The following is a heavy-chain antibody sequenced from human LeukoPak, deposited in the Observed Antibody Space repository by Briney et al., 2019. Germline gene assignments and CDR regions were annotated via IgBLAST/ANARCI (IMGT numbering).Heavy chain of an antibody. CDR2: INFNSGGT. CDR3: ARVNRPEYCSASDYNYMDV. J-gene: IGHJ6*03. V-gene: IGHV1-2*02. Sequence: ASVKVSCKASGYTFTGYYIHWVRQAPGQGLEWMGWINFNSGGTNYAQKVQGRVTMTRDTSTTTAYTELNRLRSNYTAVYDCARVNRPEYCSASDYNYMDVWGKGTTVTVSS. D-gene: IGHD6-6*01. CDR1: GYTFTGYY.